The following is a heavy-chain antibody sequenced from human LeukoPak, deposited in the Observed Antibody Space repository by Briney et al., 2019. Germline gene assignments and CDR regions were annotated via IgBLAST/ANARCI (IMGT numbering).Heavy chain of an antibody. CDR2: IYDSGST. CDR3: AREARMGQQLVRYFDY. Sequence: SETLSLTCAVSGGSINNYYWSWLRQPPGKGLEWRGYIYDSGSTNYNPSLKSRVTISVDTSKNQFSLKVSSVTAADTAVYYCAREARMGQQLVRYFDYWGQGTLVTVSS. D-gene: IGHD6-13*01. CDR1: GGSINNYY. J-gene: IGHJ4*02. V-gene: IGHV4-59*01.